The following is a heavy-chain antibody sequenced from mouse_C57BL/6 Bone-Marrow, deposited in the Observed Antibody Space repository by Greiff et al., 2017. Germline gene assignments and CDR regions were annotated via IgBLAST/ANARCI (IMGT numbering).Heavy chain of an antibody. J-gene: IGHJ3*01. CDR1: GFTFSSYG. D-gene: IGHD2-2*01. CDR2: ISNGGSYT. V-gene: IGHV5-6*01. CDR3: ARHGRSNLFTTRGFAY. Sequence: EVQLVESGGDLVKPGGSLKLSCAASGFTFSSYGMSWVRQTPDKRLEWVATISNGGSYTYYPDSVKGRFTISRDNAKNTLYLQMSSLKSVDTAMYYCARHGRSNLFTTRGFAYWGQGTRVTVSA.